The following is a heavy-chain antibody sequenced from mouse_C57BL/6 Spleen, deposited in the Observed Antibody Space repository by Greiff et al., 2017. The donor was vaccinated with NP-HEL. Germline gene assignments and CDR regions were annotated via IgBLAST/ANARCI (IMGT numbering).Heavy chain of an antibody. Sequence: VQLQQPGAELVRPGSSVKLSCKASGYTFTSYWMHWVKQRPIQGLEWIGNIDPSDSETHYNQKFKDKATLTVDKSSSTAYMQLSSLTSEDSAVYYCARVDYYGSSNYYAMDYWGQGTSVTVSS. J-gene: IGHJ4*01. CDR1: GYTFTSYW. CDR3: ARVDYYGSSNYYAMDY. CDR2: IDPSDSET. V-gene: IGHV1-52*01. D-gene: IGHD1-1*01.